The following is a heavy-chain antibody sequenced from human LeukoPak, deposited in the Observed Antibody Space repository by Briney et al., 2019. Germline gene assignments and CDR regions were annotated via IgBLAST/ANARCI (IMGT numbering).Heavy chain of an antibody. CDR2: IYPGDSDT. V-gene: IGHV5-51*01. Sequence: GESLKISCKGSGYSFTSYWIGWVRQMPGKGLEWMGIIYPGDSDTSYSPSFQGQVTISADKSISTAYLQWSSLNASDTAMYYCARLYYGSGSYYRRASKLGYYFDYWGQGTLVTVSS. CDR3: ARLYYGSGSYYRRASKLGYYFDY. D-gene: IGHD3-10*01. J-gene: IGHJ4*02. CDR1: GYSFTSYW.